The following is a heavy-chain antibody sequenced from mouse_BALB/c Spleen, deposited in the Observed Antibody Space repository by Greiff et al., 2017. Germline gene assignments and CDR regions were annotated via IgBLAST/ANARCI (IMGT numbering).Heavy chain of an antibody. CDR1: GYTFTSYY. D-gene: IGHD1-1*01. J-gene: IGHJ4*01. V-gene: IGHV1S81*02. Sequence: VKLQQSGAELVKPGASVKLSCKASGYTFTSYYMYWVKQRPGQGLEWIGEINPSNGGTNFNEKFKSKATLTVDKSSSTAYMQLSSLTSEDSAVYYCTRKAGSSYAMDYWGQGTSVTVSS. CDR2: INPSNGGT. CDR3: TRKAGSSYAMDY.